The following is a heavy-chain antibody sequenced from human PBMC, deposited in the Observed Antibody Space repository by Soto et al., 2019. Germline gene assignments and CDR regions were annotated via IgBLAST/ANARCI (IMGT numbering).Heavy chain of an antibody. Sequence: QVQLVQSGAEVKKPGSSVKVSCKASGGTFSSYTISWVRQAPGQGLEWMGRIIPILGIANYAQKFQGRVTITGDKSSSTAYMELSSLRSEDTAVYYCARWGYSGSYHGDYFQHWGQGTLVTVSS. CDR1: GGTFSSYT. V-gene: IGHV1-69*02. D-gene: IGHD1-26*01. CDR3: ARWGYSGSYHGDYFQH. CDR2: IIPILGIA. J-gene: IGHJ1*01.